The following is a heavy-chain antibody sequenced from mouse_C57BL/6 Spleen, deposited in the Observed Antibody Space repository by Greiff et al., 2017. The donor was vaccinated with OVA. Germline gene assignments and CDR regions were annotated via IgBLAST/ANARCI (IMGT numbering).Heavy chain of an antibody. CDR1: GFTFTDYY. CDR3: ARFSYYSYWYFDV. V-gene: IGHV7-3*01. CDR2: IRNKANGYTT. Sequence: DVMLVESGGGLVQPGGSLSLSCAASGFTFTDYYMSWVRQPPGKALEWLGFIRNKANGYTTEYSASVKGRFTISRDNSQSILYLQMNALRAEDSATYYCARFSYYSYWYFDVWGTGTTVTVSS. J-gene: IGHJ1*03. D-gene: IGHD2-12*01.